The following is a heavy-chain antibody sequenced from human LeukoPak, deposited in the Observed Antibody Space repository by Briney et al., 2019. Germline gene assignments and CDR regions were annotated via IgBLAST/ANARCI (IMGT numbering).Heavy chain of an antibody. Sequence: SWIRXXXGXGLEWIXEINHSGSTNYNPSLKSRVTISVDTSKNQFSLKLSSVTAADTAVYYCARGKVLVVVPAAMAPTRNWFDPWGQGTLVTVSS. CDR3: ARGKVLVVVPAAMAPTRNWFDP. V-gene: IGHV4-34*01. J-gene: IGHJ5*02. D-gene: IGHD2-2*01. CDR2: INHSGST.